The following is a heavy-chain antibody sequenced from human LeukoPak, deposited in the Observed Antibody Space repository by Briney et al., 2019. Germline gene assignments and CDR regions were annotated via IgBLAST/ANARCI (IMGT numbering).Heavy chain of an antibody. CDR3: ARDSGLIMGALNLDY. Sequence: GGSLRLSCAASGFTFRTYGMNWVRQGPGKGLEWVSYISSGSSTIFYADSVKGRFTTSRDNAKNSLYLQMNSLRDEDTAVYYCARDSGLIMGALNLDYWGQGTLLTVSS. V-gene: IGHV3-48*02. D-gene: IGHD1-26*01. CDR1: GFTFRTYG. CDR2: ISSGSSTI. J-gene: IGHJ4*02.